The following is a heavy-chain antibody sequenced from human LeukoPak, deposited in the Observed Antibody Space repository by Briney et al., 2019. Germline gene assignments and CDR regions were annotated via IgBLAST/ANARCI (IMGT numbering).Heavy chain of an antibody. V-gene: IGHV3-33*01. CDR3: ARDPLRFLEWSSYYFDY. CDR1: GFTFSSYG. Sequence: GSLRLSCAASGFTFSSYGMHWVRQALGKGLEWVAVIWYDGSNKYYADSVKGRFTISRDNSKNTLYLQMNSLRAEDTAVYYCARDPLRFLEWSSYYFDYWGQGTLVTVSS. J-gene: IGHJ4*02. CDR2: IWYDGSNK. D-gene: IGHD3-3*01.